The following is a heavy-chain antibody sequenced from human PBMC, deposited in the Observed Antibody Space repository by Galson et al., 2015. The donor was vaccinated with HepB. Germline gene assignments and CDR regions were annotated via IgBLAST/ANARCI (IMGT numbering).Heavy chain of an antibody. CDR2: IIPIFGTA. CDR1: GGTFSSYA. Sequence: SVKVSCKASGGTFSSYAISWVRQAPGQGLEWMGGIIPIFGTANYAQKFQGRVTITADESTSTAYMELSSLRSEDTAVYYCAREGKYSYGPYYYYGMDVWGQGTTVTVSS. V-gene: IGHV1-69*13. CDR3: AREGKYSYGPYYYYGMDV. D-gene: IGHD5-18*01. J-gene: IGHJ6*02.